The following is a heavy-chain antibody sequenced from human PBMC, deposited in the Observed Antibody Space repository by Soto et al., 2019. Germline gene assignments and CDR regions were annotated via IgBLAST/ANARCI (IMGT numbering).Heavy chain of an antibody. CDR3: AKLETYYYDHLGWFDP. D-gene: IGHD3-22*01. CDR2: ISYDGSNK. Sequence: PGGSLRLSCAASGFTFSSYGMHWVRQAPGKGLEWVAVISYDGSNKYYADSVKGRFTIPRDNSKNTLYLQMNSLRAEDTAVYYCAKLETYYYDHLGWFDPWGQGTLVTVSS. V-gene: IGHV3-30*18. CDR1: GFTFSSYG. J-gene: IGHJ5*02.